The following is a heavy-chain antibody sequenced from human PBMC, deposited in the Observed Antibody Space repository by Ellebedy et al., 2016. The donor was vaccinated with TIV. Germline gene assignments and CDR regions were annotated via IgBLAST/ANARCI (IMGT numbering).Heavy chain of an antibody. CDR2: IVAAGDP. CDR3: ARAPRGFFGIDV. J-gene: IGHJ6*02. Sequence: PGGSLRLSCAASGFTFSDYDMHWVRQATGEGLEWVSAIVAAGDPDYPGSVKGRFTISRENAQNSLYLQMNNLRAGDTAVYYCARAPRGFFGIDVWGQGTTVTVSS. CDR1: GFTFSDYD. V-gene: IGHV3-13*05.